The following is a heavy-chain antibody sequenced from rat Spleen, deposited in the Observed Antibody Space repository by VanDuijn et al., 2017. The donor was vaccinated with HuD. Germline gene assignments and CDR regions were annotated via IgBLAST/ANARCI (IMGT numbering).Heavy chain of an antibody. CDR3: TTGGGTADY. J-gene: IGHJ2*01. Sequence: EVQLVESGGGLVQPGRPLKISCADSGLNFSNYDMAWVRQAPTRGLEWIASISTGGGNTYYRDSVRGRFTLSRDNAKSTLYLQMNSLRSEDTATYYCTTGGGTADYWGQGVMVTVSS. D-gene: IGHD4-3*01. V-gene: IGHV5-27*01. CDR1: GLNFSNYD. CDR2: ISTGGGNT.